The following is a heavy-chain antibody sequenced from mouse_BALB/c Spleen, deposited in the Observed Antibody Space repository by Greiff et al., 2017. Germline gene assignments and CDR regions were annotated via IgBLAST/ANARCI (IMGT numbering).Heavy chain of an antibody. D-gene: IGHD2-4*01. CDR2: ISNGGGST. CDR1: GFTFSSYT. CDR3: ARHYYYDYDYYYAMDY. V-gene: IGHV5-12-2*01. Sequence: EVQRVESGGGLVQPGGSLKLSCAASGFTFSSYTMSWVRQTPEKRLEWVAYISNGGGSTYYPDTVKGRFTISRDNAKNTLYLQMSSLKSEDTAMYYCARHYYYDYDYYYAMDYWGQGTSVTVSS. J-gene: IGHJ4*01.